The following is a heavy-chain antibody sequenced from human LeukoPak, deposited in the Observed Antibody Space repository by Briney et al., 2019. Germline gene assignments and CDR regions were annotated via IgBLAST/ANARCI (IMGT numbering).Heavy chain of an antibody. CDR1: GFTFSSYA. J-gene: IGHJ4*02. V-gene: IGHV3-30-3*01. D-gene: IGHD3-3*01. CDR2: ISYDGSNK. Sequence: GGSLRLSCAASGFTFSSYAMHWVRQAPGKGLEWVAVISYDGSNKYYADSVKGRFTISRDNSKNTLYLQMNSLRAEDTAVYYCARGPMEWPFDYWGQGTLVTVSS. CDR3: ARGPMEWPFDY.